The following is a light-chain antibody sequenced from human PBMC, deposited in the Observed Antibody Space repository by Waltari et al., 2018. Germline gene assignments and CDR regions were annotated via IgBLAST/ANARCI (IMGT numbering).Light chain of an antibody. CDR3: CSYAGGSYV. J-gene: IGLJ1*01. V-gene: IGLV2-11*01. Sequence: QSALPQPRSVSGSPGQSVTISCTGTSSDIGGYDYVSWYQQHPGKAPKLFIYDVTKRRSGVPERFSGSRSGTTASLTISGLQPEDEADYYCCSYAGGSYVFGTGTKVTVL. CDR1: SSDIGGYDY. CDR2: DVT.